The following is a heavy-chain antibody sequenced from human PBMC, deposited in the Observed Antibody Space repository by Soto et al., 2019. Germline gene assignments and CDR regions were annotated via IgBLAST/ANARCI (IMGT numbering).Heavy chain of an antibody. CDR3: ARNRGSSKPYYFDS. CDR1: GASVSSAGIY. Sequence: TLSLTCTVSGASVSSAGIYWSWIRQHPEKGLEWIGYVFYTGITYYTPSLKSRVTISVDTSKNKFYLNLTSVTAADTAVYYCARNRGSSKPYYFDSCGQRNTVTVSS. V-gene: IGHV4-31*03. D-gene: IGHD1-26*01. J-gene: IGHJ4*02. CDR2: VFYTGIT.